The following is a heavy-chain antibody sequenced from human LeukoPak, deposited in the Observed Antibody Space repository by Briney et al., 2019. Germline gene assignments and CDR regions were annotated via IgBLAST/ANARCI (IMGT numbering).Heavy chain of an antibody. J-gene: IGHJ5*02. CDR1: GYSISSGYY. D-gene: IGHD2-2*01. V-gene: IGHV4-38-2*01. CDR2: IYHSGGT. Sequence: SETLSLTCAVSGYSISSGYYWGWIRQPPGKGLEWIGSIYHSGGTYYNPSLKSRATISVDTSNNQFSLNLSSVTAADTAVYYCARQAKLVPAAIPFHPWGQGTLVTVSS. CDR3: ARQAKLVPAAIPFHP.